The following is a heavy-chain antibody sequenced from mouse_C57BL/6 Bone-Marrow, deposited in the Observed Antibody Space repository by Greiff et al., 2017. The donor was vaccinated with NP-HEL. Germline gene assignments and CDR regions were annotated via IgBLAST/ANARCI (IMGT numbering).Heavy chain of an antibody. Sequence: VQLQQPGAELVMPGASVKLSCKASGYTFTSYWMHWVKQRPGQGLEWIGEIDPSDSYTNYNQKFKGKSTLTVDKSSSTACMQLSSLTSEDSAVYYCARRYYGSSPYYYAMDYWGQGTSVTVSS. D-gene: IGHD1-1*01. J-gene: IGHJ4*01. CDR1: GYTFTSYW. CDR3: ARRYYGSSPYYYAMDY. CDR2: IDPSDSYT. V-gene: IGHV1-69*01.